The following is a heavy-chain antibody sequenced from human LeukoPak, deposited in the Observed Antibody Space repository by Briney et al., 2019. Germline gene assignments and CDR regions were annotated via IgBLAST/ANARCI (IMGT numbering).Heavy chain of an antibody. V-gene: IGHV3-30*04. J-gene: IGHJ3*02. CDR2: ISYDGSNK. CDR1: GFTFSSYA. CDR3: ARDSPPRCTGTSCYYSDAFDI. D-gene: IGHD2-2*01. Sequence: PGGSLRLSCAASGFTFSSYAMHWVRQAPGKGLEWVAVISYDGSNKYYADSVKGRFTISRDNSKNTLYLQMHSLRAEDSAVYYCARDSPPRCTGTSCYYSDAFDIWGQGTMVTVSS.